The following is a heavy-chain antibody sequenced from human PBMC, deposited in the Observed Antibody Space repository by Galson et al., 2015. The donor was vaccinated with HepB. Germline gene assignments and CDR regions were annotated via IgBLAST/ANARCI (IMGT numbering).Heavy chain of an antibody. CDR2: IYSGGST. CDR3: ARGGQWLATPYYFDY. D-gene: IGHD6-19*01. J-gene: IGHJ4*02. Sequence: SLRLSCAASGFTVSSNYMSWVRQAPGKGLEWVSIIYSGGSTYYANSVKGRSTISRDNSKNTLYLQMNSLRAEDTAVYYCARGGQWLATPYYFDYWGQGTLVTVSS. CDR1: GFTVSSNY. V-gene: IGHV3-53*01.